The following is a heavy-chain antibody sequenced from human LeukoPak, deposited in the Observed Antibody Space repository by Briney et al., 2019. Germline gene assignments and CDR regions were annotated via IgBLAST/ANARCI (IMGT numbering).Heavy chain of an antibody. J-gene: IGHJ4*02. CDR1: GASITDYY. CDR2: FYYTGST. Sequence: PSETLSLTCTVSGASITDYYWTWIRQPPGKGLEFIGYFYYTGSTNYNPSLKSRVTMSGDTSKNQFSLKLSSVTAADTAVYYCARDRYYYDSSGGRGLDYWGQGTLVTVSS. V-gene: IGHV4-59*12. CDR3: ARDRYYYDSSGGRGLDY. D-gene: IGHD3-22*01.